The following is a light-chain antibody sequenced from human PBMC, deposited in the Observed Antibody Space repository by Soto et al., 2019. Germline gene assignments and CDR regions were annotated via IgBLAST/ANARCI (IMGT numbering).Light chain of an antibody. Sequence: IQLTQSPSSLSASVGDRVTITCRASQGISSYLAWYQQKPGKAPELLIFATSTLQSGVPSRFSGSGSGTDFTLTISRLEPEDFAVYYCQQYGSSPPLTFGGGTKVDIK. CDR1: QGISSY. CDR2: ATS. J-gene: IGKJ4*01. CDR3: QQYGSSPPLT. V-gene: IGKV1-9*01.